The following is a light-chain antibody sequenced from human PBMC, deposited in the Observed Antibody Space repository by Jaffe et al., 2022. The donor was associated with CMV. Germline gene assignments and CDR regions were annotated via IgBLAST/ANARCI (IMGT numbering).Light chain of an antibody. CDR2: KAS. CDR3: QQYKSYPFT. J-gene: IGKJ3*01. Sequence: DIQMTQSPSTLSASVGDRVTITCRASQSISSWLAWYQQKPGKAPNLLIYKASSIERGVPSRFSGTGSGTEFTLTISSLQPDDFGTYYCQQYKSYPFTFGPGTKVDSK. CDR1: QSISSW. V-gene: IGKV1-5*03.